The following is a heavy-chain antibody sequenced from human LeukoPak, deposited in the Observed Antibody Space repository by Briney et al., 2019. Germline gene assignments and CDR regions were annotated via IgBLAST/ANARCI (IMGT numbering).Heavy chain of an antibody. J-gene: IGHJ4*02. CDR3: VREEGYYDSSGYTDY. V-gene: IGHV3-66*01. CDR1: GFTVSSNY. Sequence: PGGSLRLSCAASGFTVSSNYMSWVRQAPGKGLEWVSVIYSGGSTYYADSVKGRFTISRDNSKNTLYLQMNSLRAEDTAVYYCVREEGYYDSSGYTDYWGQGTLVTVSS. CDR2: IYSGGST. D-gene: IGHD3-22*01.